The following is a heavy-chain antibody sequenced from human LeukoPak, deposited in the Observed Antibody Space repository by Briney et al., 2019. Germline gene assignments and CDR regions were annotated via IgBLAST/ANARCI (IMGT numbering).Heavy chain of an antibody. CDR2: INENGNT. CDR1: GGPFSHNY. CDR3: ASRIGRYLYYFGMDV. J-gene: IGHJ6*02. Sequence: SETLSLTCAVSGGPFSHNYWTWIRQPPGKGLEWIGEINENGNTNYDPSLKSRVTISVDTSRNHFSLNLTSVTAADTAVYYCASRIGRYLYYFGMDVWGQGTTVTVSS. D-gene: IGHD1-26*01. V-gene: IGHV4-34*01.